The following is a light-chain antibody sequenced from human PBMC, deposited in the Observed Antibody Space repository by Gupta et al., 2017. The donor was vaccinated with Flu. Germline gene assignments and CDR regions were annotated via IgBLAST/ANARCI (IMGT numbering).Light chain of an antibody. CDR2: EVR. J-gene: IGLJ3*02. CDR1: SIDVGGYNY. V-gene: IGLV2-14*01. CDR3: TSYTTSNTWV. Sequence: SALTQPVSVSASQGQSITSSCTGTSIDVGGYNYVSWYQQHPGKAPKVMIYEVRNRPSGVSNRFSGSKSGNTASLTISGLQAEDEADYYCTSYTTSNTWVFGGGTKLTVL.